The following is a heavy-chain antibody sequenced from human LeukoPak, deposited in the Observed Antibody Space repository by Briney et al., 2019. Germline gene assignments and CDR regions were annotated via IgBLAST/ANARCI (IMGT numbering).Heavy chain of an antibody. CDR2: IGSYSSAI. V-gene: IGHV3-11*01. CDR3: ARMGDYSEFDP. Sequence: GGSLRLSCAASGFIFCDYYMSCIRQAPGEGLEWGSYIGSYSSAIYYADSVQGRFAISRESAKNLLPLDMNSLRAEDTAVYYCARMGDYSEFDPWGQGTLVTVSS. J-gene: IGHJ5*02. CDR1: GFIFCDYY. D-gene: IGHD3-16*01.